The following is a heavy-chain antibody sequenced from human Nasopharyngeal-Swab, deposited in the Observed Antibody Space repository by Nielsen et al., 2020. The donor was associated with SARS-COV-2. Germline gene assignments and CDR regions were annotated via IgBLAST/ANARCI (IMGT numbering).Heavy chain of an antibody. CDR3: ARDQGSSWYTYYYYYGMDV. CDR2: ISYDGSKK. V-gene: IGHV3-30-3*01. D-gene: IGHD6-13*01. Sequence: SLKISCAASGFTFSSYAMHWVRQAPGKGLEWVAVISYDGSKKYYADSVKGRFTTSRDNSKNTLYLQMNSLRAEDTAVYYCARDQGSSWYTYYYYYGMDVWGQGTTVTVSS. J-gene: IGHJ6*02. CDR1: GFTFSSYA.